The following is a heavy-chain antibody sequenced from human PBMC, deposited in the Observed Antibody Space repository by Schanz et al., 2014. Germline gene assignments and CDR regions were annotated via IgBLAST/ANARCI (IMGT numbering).Heavy chain of an antibody. Sequence: QVQLVESGGGVVQPGRSLRLSCAASGFTFSSYGMHWVRQAPGKGLEWVAVISNDGSNKYYADSVKGRFTISRDNSKNTLSLQMNSLIAEDTAVYFCARARVRGVVNDGFDIWGQGTMVTVSS. CDR2: ISNDGSNK. CDR1: GFTFSSYG. D-gene: IGHD3-10*01. CDR3: ARARVRGVVNDGFDI. J-gene: IGHJ3*02. V-gene: IGHV3-30*03.